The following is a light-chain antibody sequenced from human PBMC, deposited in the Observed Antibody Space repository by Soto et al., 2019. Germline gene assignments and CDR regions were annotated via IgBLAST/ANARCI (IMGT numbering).Light chain of an antibody. CDR1: QSVSSY. V-gene: IGKV3-11*01. CDR3: QQRSDWPLT. J-gene: IGKJ4*01. CDR2: DAY. Sequence: ELVRTQSPATRPVSRWEGAILSCRASQSVSSYLAWYQQKPGQAPRLLIYDAYNRATGIPARFSGSGSGTDFTLTISSLEPEDFAVYYCQQRSDWPLTFGGGTKL.